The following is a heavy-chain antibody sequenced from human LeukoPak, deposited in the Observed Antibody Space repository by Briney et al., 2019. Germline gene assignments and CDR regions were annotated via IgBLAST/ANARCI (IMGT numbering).Heavy chain of an antibody. CDR3: ARLSSYAICYSEY. J-gene: IGHJ4*02. Sequence: SETLSLTCTVSGGSISNYYWSWIRQPPGKGLEWIGYIYYSGSTNYNPSLKSRVTISVDTSKNQFSLKLNSVTAADTAVYYFARLSSYAICYSEYWGEGTLVTVS. V-gene: IGHV4-59*01. CDR1: GGSISNYY. D-gene: IGHD3-16*01. CDR2: IYYSGST.